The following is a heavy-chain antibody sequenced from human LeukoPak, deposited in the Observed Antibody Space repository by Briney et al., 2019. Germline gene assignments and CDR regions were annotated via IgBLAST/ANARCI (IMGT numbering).Heavy chain of an antibody. Sequence: ASVKVSCKASGYTFTGYYMHWVRQAPGQGLEWMGWINPNSGNTGYAQKFQGRVTITRNTSISTAYMELSSLRSEDTAVYYCARAGIAAAGIHYYYYYYMDVWGKGTTVTVSS. J-gene: IGHJ6*03. CDR3: ARAGIAAAGIHYYYYYYMDV. D-gene: IGHD6-13*01. V-gene: IGHV1-8*03. CDR1: GYTFTGYY. CDR2: INPNSGNT.